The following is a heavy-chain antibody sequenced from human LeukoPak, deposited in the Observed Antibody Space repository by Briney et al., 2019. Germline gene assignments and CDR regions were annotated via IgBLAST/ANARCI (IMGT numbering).Heavy chain of an antibody. CDR3: ARDVYYGSGSYSNDAFDI. CDR1: GFTFSSYW. V-gene: IGHV3-74*01. J-gene: IGHJ3*02. CDR2: INSDGSST. Sequence: PGGSLRLSCAASGFTFSSYWMHCVRQAPGKGLVWVSRINSDGSSTSYADSVKGRFTISRDNAKNTPYLQMNSLRAGDTAVYYCARDVYYGSGSYSNDAFDIWGQGTMVTVSS. D-gene: IGHD3-10*01.